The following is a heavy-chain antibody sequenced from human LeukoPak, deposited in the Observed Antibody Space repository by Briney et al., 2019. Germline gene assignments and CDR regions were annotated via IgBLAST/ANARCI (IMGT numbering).Heavy chain of an antibody. D-gene: IGHD2-2*01. Sequence: GGSLRLSCAASGFTFSNAWMSRVRQAPGKGLEWVGRIKSKTDGGTTDYAAPVKGRFTISRDDSKNTVYLQMNSLKTEDTAVYYCTTDRFDCSSTSCYGSWFDPWGQGTLVTVSS. CDR1: GFTFSNAW. J-gene: IGHJ5*02. CDR2: IKSKTDGGTT. CDR3: TTDRFDCSSTSCYGSWFDP. V-gene: IGHV3-15*01.